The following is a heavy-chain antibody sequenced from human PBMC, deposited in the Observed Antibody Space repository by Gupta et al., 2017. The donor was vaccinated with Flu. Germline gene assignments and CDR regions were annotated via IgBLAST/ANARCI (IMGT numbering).Heavy chain of an antibody. CDR1: YA. D-gene: IGHD3-10*01. Sequence: YAISWVRQAPGQGLEWMGGIIPIFGTANYAQKFQGRVTITADKSTSTAYMELSSLRSEDTAVYYCARGDGPDDGALGLLFDWGQGTLVTVSS. CDR2: IIPIFGTA. J-gene: IGHJ4*02. CDR3: ARGDGPDDGALGLLFD. V-gene: IGHV1-69*06.